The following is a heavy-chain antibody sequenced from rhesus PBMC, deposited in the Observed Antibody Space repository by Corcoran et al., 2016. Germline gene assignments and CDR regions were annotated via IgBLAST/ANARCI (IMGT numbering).Heavy chain of an antibody. CDR1: GDSINTYYL. CDR3: VRSGSSWTYFDN. CDR2: IGGSSGRT. J-gene: IGHJ4*01. D-gene: IGHD6-13*01. Sequence: QVQLQESGPGVVKPSETLSLTCAVSGDSINTYYLWSWIRQSPGKGLGWIANIGGSSGRTNSTPSLKGRVPISKDPSKYQFSLNLSSVTAAGTAMYYCVRSGSSWTYFDNWGQGVLVTVSS. V-gene: IGHV4-127*01.